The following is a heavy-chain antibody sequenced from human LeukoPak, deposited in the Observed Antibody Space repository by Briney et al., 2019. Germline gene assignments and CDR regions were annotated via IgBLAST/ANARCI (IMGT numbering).Heavy chain of an antibody. D-gene: IGHD6-19*01. J-gene: IGHJ6*02. CDR2: MNPKSGNT. Sequence: ASVKVSCKASGYTCTSYDINWVRQATGQGLEWTGWMNPKSGNTGYAQKFQGRVTMTRNTSISTAYMELSSLRSEDTAVYYCARGRGSSGWYRSYYYYYGMDVWGQGTTVTVFS. CDR1: GYTCTSYD. CDR3: ARGRGSSGWYRSYYYYYGMDV. V-gene: IGHV1-8*01.